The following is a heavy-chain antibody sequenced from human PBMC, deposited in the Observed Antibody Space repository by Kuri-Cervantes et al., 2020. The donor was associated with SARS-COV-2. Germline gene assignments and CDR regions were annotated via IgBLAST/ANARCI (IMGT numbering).Heavy chain of an antibody. CDR1: GFTFSSYG. CDR2: IWYDGSNK. D-gene: IGHD6-13*01. V-gene: IGHV3-33*08. CDR3: ARDPLDYSSSWYELDY. J-gene: IGHJ4*02. Sequence: GSLRLSCAASGFTFSSYGMHWVRQAPGKRLEWVAVIWYDGSNKYYADSVKGRFTISRDNSKNTLYLQMNSLRAEDTAVYYCARDPLDYSSSWYELDYWGQGTLVTVSS.